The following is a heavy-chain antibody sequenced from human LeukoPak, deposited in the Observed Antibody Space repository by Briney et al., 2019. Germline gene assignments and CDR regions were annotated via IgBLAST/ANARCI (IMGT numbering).Heavy chain of an antibody. D-gene: IGHD3/OR15-3a*01. Sequence: SETLSLTCTVSGGSISSTSYYWGWIRQPPGKGLEWIGTIYYGESTYYNPSLKSQVSISIDTSKNQFSLKLTSVTAADTAVYYCARQTGSGLFILPGGQGTLVTVSS. CDR3: ARQTGSGLFILP. V-gene: IGHV4-39*01. CDR2: IYYGEST. J-gene: IGHJ4*02. CDR1: GGSISSTSYY.